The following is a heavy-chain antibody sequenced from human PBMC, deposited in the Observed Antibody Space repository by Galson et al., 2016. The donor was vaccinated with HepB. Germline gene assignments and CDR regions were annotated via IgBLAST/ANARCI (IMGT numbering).Heavy chain of an antibody. CDR1: GYTFDTYN. Sequence: SVKVSCKASGYTFDTYNMHWVRQATGKGLAWMGIIKPSGGNTIYAQKFQDRITMTRDTSTSTVYMELISLRSEDTAVYYCARELDHSFYFDYWGQGTLLTVSS. CDR2: IKPSGGNT. D-gene: IGHD1-14*01. J-gene: IGHJ4*02. CDR3: ARELDHSFYFDY. V-gene: IGHV1-46*02.